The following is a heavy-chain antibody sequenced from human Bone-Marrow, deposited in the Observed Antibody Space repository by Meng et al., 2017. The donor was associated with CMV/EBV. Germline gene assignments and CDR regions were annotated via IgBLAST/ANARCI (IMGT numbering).Heavy chain of an antibody. J-gene: IGHJ6*02. CDR1: GFTFSSYG. CDR2: IRYDGSNK. Sequence: GESLKISCAASGFTFSSYGMHWVRQAPGKGLEWVAFIRYDGSNKYYADPVKGRFTISRDNSKNTLYLQMNSLRAEDTAVYYCAKDSVVVVPAATDFPREYGMDVWGQGTTVTVSS. D-gene: IGHD2-2*01. CDR3: AKDSVVVVPAATDFPREYGMDV. V-gene: IGHV3-30*02.